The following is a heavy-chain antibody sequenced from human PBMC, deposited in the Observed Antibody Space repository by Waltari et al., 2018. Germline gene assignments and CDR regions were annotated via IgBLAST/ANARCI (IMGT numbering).Heavy chain of an antibody. CDR3: ARLTQYYYDSSGYYPALFDY. J-gene: IGHJ4*02. CDR2: IYYSGST. D-gene: IGHD3-22*01. Sequence: QLQLQESGPGLVKPSETLSLTCTVSGGSISSSRYYWGWIRQPPGTGREWIGSIYYSGSTYYNPSLKSRVTISVDTSKNQFSLKLSSVTAADTAVYYCARLTQYYYDSSGYYPALFDYWGQGTLVTVSS. V-gene: IGHV4-39*01. CDR1: GGSISSSRYY.